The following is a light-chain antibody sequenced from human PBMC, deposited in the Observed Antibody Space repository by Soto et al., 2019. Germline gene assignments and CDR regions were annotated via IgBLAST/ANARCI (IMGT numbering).Light chain of an antibody. V-gene: IGLV1-44*01. J-gene: IGLJ2*01. Sequence: QSVLTQPPSASGTPGQRVTISSSGSRSNIGSNTVSWYRQLPGTAPKLLIYSNDQRPSGVPDRVSGSKSGTSASLAISGLQSEDEADYYCAAWDDSLNGLVFGGGTKLTVL. CDR2: SND. CDR3: AAWDDSLNGLV. CDR1: RSNIGSNT.